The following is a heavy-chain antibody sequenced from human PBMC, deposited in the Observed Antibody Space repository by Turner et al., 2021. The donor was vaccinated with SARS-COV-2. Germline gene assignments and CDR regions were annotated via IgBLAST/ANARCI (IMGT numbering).Heavy chain of an antibody. CDR1: GGSISSSSYY. V-gene: IGHV4-39*07. CDR3: ARRRSGYYYGSGSYRADDAFDI. Sequence: QLQLQESGPGLVKPSETLSLTCTVSGGSISSSSYYWGWIRQPPGKGLEWIGSIYYSGSTNYNPSLKSRVTISVDTSKNQFSLKLSSVTAADTAVYYCARRRSGYYYGSGSYRADDAFDIWGQGTMVTVSS. D-gene: IGHD3-10*01. J-gene: IGHJ3*02. CDR2: IYYSGST.